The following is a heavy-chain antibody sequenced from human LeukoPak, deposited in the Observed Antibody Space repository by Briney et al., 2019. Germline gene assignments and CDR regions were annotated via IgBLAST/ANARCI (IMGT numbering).Heavy chain of an antibody. V-gene: IGHV4-34*01. CDR3: ARVMGIVVVVAAPRYNWFDP. CDR2: INHSGST. Sequence: SETLSLTCAVYGGSFSGYYWSWIRQPPGKGLEWIGEINHSGSTNYNPSLKSRVTISVDKSKNQFSLKLSSVTAADTAVYYCARVMGIVVVVAAPRYNWFDPWGQGTLVTVSS. CDR1: GGSFSGYY. D-gene: IGHD2-15*01. J-gene: IGHJ5*02.